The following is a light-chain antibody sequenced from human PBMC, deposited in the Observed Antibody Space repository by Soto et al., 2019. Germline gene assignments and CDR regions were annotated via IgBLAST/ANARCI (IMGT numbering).Light chain of an antibody. J-gene: IGKJ1*01. CDR3: QPYSAYPWT. CDR2: KAS. Sequence: DIQMTQSPSTLSASVRDRVTITCRASQGISSCLLWYQQKPGKAPKILIYKASNLERGVPSRFSGSGSGAEFPLTISSLQPDDFATYYCQPYSAYPWTFGQGTKVEIK. V-gene: IGKV1-5*03. CDR1: QGISSC.